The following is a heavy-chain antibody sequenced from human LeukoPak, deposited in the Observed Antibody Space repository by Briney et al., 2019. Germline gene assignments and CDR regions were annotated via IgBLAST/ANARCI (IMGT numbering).Heavy chain of an antibody. J-gene: IGHJ4*02. CDR1: GGSVSSRNW. Sequence: SGTLSLTCAVSGGSVSSRNWWTWVRQSPGKGLEWIGEVHHSGTTNYNPSLQSRVTMSVDKCKNQFSLKLSSVTAADTAVYYCASQAYSSGRLVDNWGRGTLVTVSS. D-gene: IGHD6-19*01. CDR2: VHHSGTT. V-gene: IGHV4-4*02. CDR3: ASQAYSSGRLVDN.